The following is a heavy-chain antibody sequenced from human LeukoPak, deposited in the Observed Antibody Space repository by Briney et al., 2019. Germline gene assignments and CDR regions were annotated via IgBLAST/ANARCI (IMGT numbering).Heavy chain of an antibody. J-gene: IGHJ4*02. CDR2: IKQDGSEK. CDR3: ARDQTPYY. Sequence: GGSLRLSCAASGFTLSNYWMSWVRQAPGKGLEWVANIKQDGSEKYYVDSVKGRFTISRDNAKNSLFLQMNSLRAEDTAVYYCARDQTPYYWGQGTLVTVSS. V-gene: IGHV3-7*01. D-gene: IGHD3-16*01. CDR1: GFTLSNYW.